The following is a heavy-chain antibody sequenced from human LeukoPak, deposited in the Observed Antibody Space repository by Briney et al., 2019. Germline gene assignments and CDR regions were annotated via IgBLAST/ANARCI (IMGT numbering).Heavy chain of an antibody. D-gene: IGHD5-18*01. CDR1: GGSISSYY. J-gene: IGHJ4*02. V-gene: IGHV4-59*01. CDR2: IYYSGST. Sequence: PSETLSLTCTVSGGSISSYYWSWIRQPPGKGLEWIGYIYYSGSTNYNPSLKSRVTISVDTSKNQFSLKLSSVTAADTAVYYCARIAREGGGYSNFDYWGQGTLVTVSS. CDR3: ARIAREGGGYSNFDY.